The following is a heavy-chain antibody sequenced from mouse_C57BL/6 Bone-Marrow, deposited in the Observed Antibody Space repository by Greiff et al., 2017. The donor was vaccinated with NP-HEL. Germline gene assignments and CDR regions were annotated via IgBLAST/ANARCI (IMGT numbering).Heavy chain of an antibody. Sequence: VQLQQSGPGLVKPSQSLSLTCSVTGYSITSGYYWNWIRQFPGNKLEWMGYISYDGSNNYNPSLKNRISITRDTSKNQFFLKLNSVTTEDTATYYCARAPLRGFAYWGQGTLVTVSA. CDR2: ISYDGSN. J-gene: IGHJ3*01. D-gene: IGHD1-1*01. CDR1: GYSITSGYY. V-gene: IGHV3-6*01. CDR3: ARAPLRGFAY.